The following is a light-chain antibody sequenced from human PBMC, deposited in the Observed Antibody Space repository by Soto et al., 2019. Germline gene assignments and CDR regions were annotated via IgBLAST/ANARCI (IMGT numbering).Light chain of an antibody. CDR3: MQALRAPPT. CDR2: LGS. J-gene: IGKJ1*01. V-gene: IGKV2-28*01. CDR1: QSLLGNNGHNY. Sequence: DIVMTQSPLSLPVTPGEPASISCRSSQSLLGNNGHNYLDWYLQKPGQSPQLLIYLGSNRASGGPDRFSGSGSGTDFTLKISRVEAEDVGVYHCMQALRAPPTFGQGTKVDIK.